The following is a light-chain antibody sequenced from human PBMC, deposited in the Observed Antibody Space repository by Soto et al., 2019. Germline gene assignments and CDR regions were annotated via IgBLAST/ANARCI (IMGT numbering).Light chain of an antibody. Sequence: DVVMTQSPLSLPVTLRQPASISCRSSQSLVSSNGNTFLIWFQQRPGQSPRRLIYKLSNWDSAVPDIFTGGASCSDFTLEISSVEAEYVCVYYCMQSKDWAWRFCQGTKVEIK. J-gene: IGKJ1*01. V-gene: IGKV2D-30*01. CDR3: MQSKDWAWR. CDR1: QSLVSSNGNTF. CDR2: KLS.